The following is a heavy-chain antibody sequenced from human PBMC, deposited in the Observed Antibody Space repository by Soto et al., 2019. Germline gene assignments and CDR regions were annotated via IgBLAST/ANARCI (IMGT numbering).Heavy chain of an antibody. Sequence: QIQLVESGGDVVQPGRSLRLSCTASGFTFGYFGMHWVRQAPGKGLEWVAVISADGTHTSYAESVRGRFTLSRDNSMRTGCVQMNSLSSVDTGLYCCERGNLSSDFDPRGRGTLVTVSS. J-gene: IGHJ4*01. CDR3: ERGNLSSDFDP. CDR2: ISADGTHT. V-gene: IGHV3-30*03. D-gene: IGHD3-9*01. CDR1: GFTFGYFG.